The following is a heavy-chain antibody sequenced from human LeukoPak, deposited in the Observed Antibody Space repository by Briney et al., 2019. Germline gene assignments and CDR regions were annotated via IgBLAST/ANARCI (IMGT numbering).Heavy chain of an antibody. CDR2: IYYSGST. D-gene: IGHD3-10*01. CDR1: GGSISSGGYS. J-gene: IGHJ5*02. CDR3: ARDRHVLLWFGEPERRFDP. V-gene: IGHV4-61*08. Sequence: SETLSLTCAVSGGSISSGGYSWSWIRQPPGKGLEWIGYIYYSGSTNYNPSLKSRVTISVDTSKNQFSLKLSSVTAADTAVYYCARDRHVLLWFGEPERRFDPWGQGTLVTVSS.